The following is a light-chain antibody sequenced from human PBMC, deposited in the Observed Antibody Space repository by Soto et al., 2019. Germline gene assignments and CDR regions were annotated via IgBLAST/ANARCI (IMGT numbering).Light chain of an antibody. J-gene: IGKJ1*01. CDR1: QSLLHSNGNIY. CDR3: MQAVQAPRT. Sequence: DIVLTQSPLSLPVTPGEPASISCRSSQSLLHSNGNIYLDWYLQKPGQSPQLLIYLGSIRASVVPDRFSGSVSGTDFTLKITRVEAEDVGVYYCMQAVQAPRTFGLGTKVEIK. V-gene: IGKV2-28*01. CDR2: LGS.